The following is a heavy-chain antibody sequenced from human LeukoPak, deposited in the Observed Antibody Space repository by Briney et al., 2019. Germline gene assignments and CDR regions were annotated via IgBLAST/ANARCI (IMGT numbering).Heavy chain of an antibody. D-gene: IGHD3-3*01. V-gene: IGHV3-43*02. CDR3: AKDFYYDFWSGYYRTPQYNWFDP. Sequence: GGSLRLSCAASGSTFDDYAMHWVRQAPGKGLEWVSLISGDGGSTYYADSVKGRFTISRDNSKNSLYLQMNSLRTEDTALYYCAKDFYYDFWSGYYRTPQYNWFDPWGQGTLVTVSS. CDR1: GSTFDDYA. J-gene: IGHJ5*02. CDR2: ISGDGGST.